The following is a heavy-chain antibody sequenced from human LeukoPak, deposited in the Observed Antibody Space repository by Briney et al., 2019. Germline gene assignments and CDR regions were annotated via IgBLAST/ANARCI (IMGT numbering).Heavy chain of an antibody. CDR2: IYYSGST. D-gene: IGHD2-2*01. CDR3: ARHVLGSVYTVVPAAKGAFDY. V-gene: IGHV4-59*08. J-gene: IGHJ4*02. Sequence: PSETLSLTCTVSGGSISSYYWSWIRQPPGKGLEWIGYIYYSGSTNYNPSLKSRVTISVDTSKNQFSLKLSSVTAADTAVYYCARHVLGSVYTVVPAAKGAFDYWGQGTLVSVSS. CDR1: GGSISSYY.